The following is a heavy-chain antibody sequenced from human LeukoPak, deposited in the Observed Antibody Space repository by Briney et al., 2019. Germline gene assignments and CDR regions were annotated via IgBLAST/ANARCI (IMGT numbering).Heavy chain of an antibody. CDR1: GGSFSGYY. CDR2: INHGEST. D-gene: IGHD3-22*01. V-gene: IGHV4-34*01. CDR3: ARGRTYYYDTSGYYPSIYYGMDV. Sequence: SETLSLTCAVSGGSFSGYYWYWIRQPPGKGLEWIGEINHGESTNYNPSLKSRATLSVDTSKNQFSLKLTSVTAADTAVYYCARGRTYYYDTSGYYPSIYYGMDVWGQGATVIVSS. J-gene: IGHJ6*02.